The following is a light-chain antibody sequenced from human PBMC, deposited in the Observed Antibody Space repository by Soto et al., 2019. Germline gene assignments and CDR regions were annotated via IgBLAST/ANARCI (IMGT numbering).Light chain of an antibody. J-gene: IGLJ2*01. CDR3: SSYRSGSTLV. CDR1: SIDVGGSNY. CDR2: DVN. V-gene: IGLV2-14*01. Sequence: QSALTQPASVSGSPGQSITISCTGTSIDVGGSNYVSWYQQHPGKAPKLMIYDVNNRPSGISNRFSGSKSGNTASLTISGLQAEYEADYYCSSYRSGSTLVFGGGTKLTVL.